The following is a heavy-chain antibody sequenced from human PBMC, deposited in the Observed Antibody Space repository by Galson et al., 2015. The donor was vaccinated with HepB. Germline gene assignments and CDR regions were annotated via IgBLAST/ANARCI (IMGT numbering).Heavy chain of an antibody. J-gene: IGHJ4*02. V-gene: IGHV1-18*04. CDR1: GYTFISYG. Sequence: SVKVSCKASGYTFISYGISWVRQAPGQGLEWMGWISGYNDNRNYAQKFQGRITMTTDTSTSTTYMELRSLRPDDTAVYYCARDWSYCGGDCYFGYWGQGTLVTVSS. CDR3: ARDWSYCGGDCYFGY. CDR2: ISGYNDNR. D-gene: IGHD2-21*02.